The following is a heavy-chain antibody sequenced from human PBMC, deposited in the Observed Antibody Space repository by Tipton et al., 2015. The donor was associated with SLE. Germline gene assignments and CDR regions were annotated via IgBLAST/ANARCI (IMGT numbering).Heavy chain of an antibody. CDR3: ARESDAFDI. CDR1: GGSLSAYY. J-gene: IGHJ3*02. CDR2: IDYTRGM. Sequence: LRLSCTVSGGSLSAYYWSWIRQPPGKQLEWIGYIDYTRGMKYHPSLESRVTISLDTSKNQFSLKLSSVTAADTAVYYCARESDAFDIWGQGTMVTVSS. V-gene: IGHV4-59*01.